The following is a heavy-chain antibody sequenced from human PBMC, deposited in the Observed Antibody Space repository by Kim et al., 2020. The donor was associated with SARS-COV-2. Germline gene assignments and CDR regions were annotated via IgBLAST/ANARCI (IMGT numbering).Heavy chain of an antibody. CDR1: GFAFGTHS. J-gene: IGHJ6*02. Sequence: GGSLRLSCAASGFAFGTHSMNWVRQAPGKGLEWVSFIGGSTNYIYYADSVKGRFTISRDNAKNSLYLQMNSLRAEDTAVYYCARGGYCSSTSCYFYYYALDVWGQGTTVTVSS. D-gene: IGHD2-2*01. CDR2: IGGSTNYI. CDR3: ARGGYCSSTSCYFYYYALDV. V-gene: IGHV3-21*01.